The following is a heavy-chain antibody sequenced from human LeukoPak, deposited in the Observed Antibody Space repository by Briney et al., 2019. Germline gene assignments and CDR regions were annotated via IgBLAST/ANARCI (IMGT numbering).Heavy chain of an antibody. CDR3: AREKLGTGAHYYYGMDV. Sequence: GGSLRLSCAASGFTFSDYYMSRIRQAPGKGLEWVSYISSSSSYTNYADSVKGRFTISRDNAKNSLYLQMNSLRAEDTAVYYCAREKLGTGAHYYYGMDVWGKGTTVTVSS. D-gene: IGHD1-26*01. CDR2: ISSSSSYT. V-gene: IGHV3-11*06. CDR1: GFTFSDYY. J-gene: IGHJ6*04.